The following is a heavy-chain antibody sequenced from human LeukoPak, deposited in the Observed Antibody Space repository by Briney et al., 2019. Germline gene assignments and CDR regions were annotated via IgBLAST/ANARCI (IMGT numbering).Heavy chain of an antibody. CDR1: GGSISSYY. D-gene: IGHD3-9*01. CDR2: IYYSGST. V-gene: IGHV4-59*01. Sequence: SETLSLTCTVSGGSISSYYWSWLRQPPGKGLEGIGYIYYSGSTNYNTSLKSRVNISVDTSKKQFSLELSSVTAADTAVYYCARGSTPYDDILTGLGSYYYYYMDVWGKGTTVTITS. CDR3: ARGSTPYDDILTGLGSYYYYYMDV. J-gene: IGHJ6*03.